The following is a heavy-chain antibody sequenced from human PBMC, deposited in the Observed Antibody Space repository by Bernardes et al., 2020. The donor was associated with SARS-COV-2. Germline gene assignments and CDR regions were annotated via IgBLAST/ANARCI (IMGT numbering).Heavy chain of an antibody. D-gene: IGHD3-3*01. Sequence: TLSLTCTVSGGSISSSSYYWGWIRQPPGKGLEWIGSIYYSGSTYYNPSLKSRVTISVDTSKNQFSLKLSSVTAADTAVYYCARQTIMVLRFLEWLPGYFDYWGQGTLVTVSS. CDR3: ARQTIMVLRFLEWLPGYFDY. CDR1: GGSISSSSYY. CDR2: IYYSGST. V-gene: IGHV4-39*01. J-gene: IGHJ4*02.